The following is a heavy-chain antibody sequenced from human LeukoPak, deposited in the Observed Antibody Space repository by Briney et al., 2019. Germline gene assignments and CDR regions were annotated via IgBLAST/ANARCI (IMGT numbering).Heavy chain of an antibody. Sequence: GGSLRLSCAASGFTFSSYWISWVRQAPGKGMEWVANIKQDGSEKYYVDSVKGRFTISRDNAKNSLYLQMNSLRVEDTGVYYCAIDVLTLIAAAGTEVYYFDYWGQGTLVTVSS. CDR1: GFTFSSYW. V-gene: IGHV3-7*03. CDR2: IKQDGSEK. D-gene: IGHD6-13*01. CDR3: AIDVLTLIAAAGTEVYYFDY. J-gene: IGHJ4*02.